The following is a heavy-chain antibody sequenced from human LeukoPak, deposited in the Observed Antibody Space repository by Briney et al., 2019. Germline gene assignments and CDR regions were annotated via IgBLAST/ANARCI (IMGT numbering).Heavy chain of an antibody. CDR1: GFTFSNYN. CDR3: AKSPRVTMVRGAYYFDY. CDR2: ITSSGTYI. Sequence: GGSLRLSCAASGFTFSNYNMNWVRQAPGKAMDWVSSITSSGTYIFYADSVKGRFTISRDNAKNSLYLQMNSLRAEDTAVYYCAKSPRVTMVRGAYYFDYWGQGTLVTISS. D-gene: IGHD3-10*01. J-gene: IGHJ4*02. V-gene: IGHV3-21*04.